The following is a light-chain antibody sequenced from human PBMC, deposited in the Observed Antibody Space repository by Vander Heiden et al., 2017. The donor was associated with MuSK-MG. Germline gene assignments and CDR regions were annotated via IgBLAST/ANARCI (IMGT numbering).Light chain of an antibody. Sequence: DIQMTQSPSSLSASVGDRVTITCRASQSISSYLNWYQQKPGKAPKLLIYAASSLQSGVPSRFSGSGSGTDFTLTISRLQPEDFATYYCQRCDGTGITFGQGTLLEIK. V-gene: IGKV1-39*01. CDR3: QRCDGTGIT. CDR2: AAS. CDR1: QSISSY. J-gene: IGKJ5*01.